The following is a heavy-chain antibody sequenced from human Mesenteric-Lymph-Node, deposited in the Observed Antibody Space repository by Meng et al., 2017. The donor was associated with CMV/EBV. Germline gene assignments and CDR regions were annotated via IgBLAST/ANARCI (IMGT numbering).Heavy chain of an antibody. CDR2: ISSSSSYI. CDR1: GFTFSSYS. J-gene: IGHJ3*01. Sequence: GESLKISCAASGFTFSSYSMNWVRQAPGKGLEWVSSISSSSSYIYYADSVKGRFTISRDNAKNSLYLQMNSLRAEDTAVYYCAREEGHGDFDLWGQGTRVTVSS. CDR3: AREEGHGDFDL. V-gene: IGHV3-21*01. D-gene: IGHD3-3*01.